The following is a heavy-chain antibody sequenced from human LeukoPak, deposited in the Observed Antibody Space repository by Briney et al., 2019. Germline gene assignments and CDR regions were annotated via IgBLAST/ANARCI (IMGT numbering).Heavy chain of an antibody. Sequence: ASVKVSCKASGYTFTVYYMHWVRQAPGQGLEWMGWINPNSGGTNYAQKFQGRVTMTRDTSISTAYMELSRLRSDDTAVYYCARVSRGVVVVPAAIPTYYFDYWGQGTLVTVSS. CDR1: GYTFTVYY. D-gene: IGHD2-2*01. V-gene: IGHV1-2*02. CDR2: INPNSGGT. CDR3: ARVSRGVVVVPAAIPTYYFDY. J-gene: IGHJ4*02.